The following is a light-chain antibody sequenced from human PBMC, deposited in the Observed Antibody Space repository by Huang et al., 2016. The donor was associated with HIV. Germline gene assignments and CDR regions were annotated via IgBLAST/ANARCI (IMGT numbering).Light chain of an antibody. V-gene: IGKV3-15*01. CDR3: QQYNDFRST. Sequence: ETVMTQSPVTLSVSPGDRASLSCRSSQIVSSPLAWYQQKPGQPPRLLIYAASTRATGFPARFSGSGAGTEFTLTISTLQSEDSAVYYCQQYNDFRSTFGPGTRVEIK. CDR2: AAS. J-gene: IGKJ3*01. CDR1: QIVSSP.